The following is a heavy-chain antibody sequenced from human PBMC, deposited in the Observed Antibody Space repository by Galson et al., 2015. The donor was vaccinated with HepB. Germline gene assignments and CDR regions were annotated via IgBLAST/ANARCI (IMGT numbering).Heavy chain of an antibody. J-gene: IGHJ4*02. CDR2: ISYDGRDK. D-gene: IGHD2-2*01. V-gene: IGHV3-30*18. Sequence: SLRLSCAASGFTFSAYAIHWVRQAPGKGLEWVTVISYDGRDKYYADSMKGRISISRDNSKNTLYLQMSSLRADDTAVYYCAKGYCSTTSCHLDDSWGQGTLVTVSS. CDR1: GFTFSAYA. CDR3: AKGYCSTTSCHLDDS.